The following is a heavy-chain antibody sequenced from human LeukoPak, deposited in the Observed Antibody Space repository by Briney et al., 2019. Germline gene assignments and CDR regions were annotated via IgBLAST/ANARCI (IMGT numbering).Heavy chain of an antibody. CDR2: ITGSCGST. V-gene: IGHV3-23*01. CDR3: AKGGRIEAAGNIDY. Sequence: GGSLRLSCAASGFTFSSYAMSWVRQAPGKGLEWVSVITGSCGSTYYAGSVKGRFTISRDNSKNTLYLKMSSLRADDTAVYYCAKGGRIEAAGNIDYWGQGNLVTVSS. D-gene: IGHD6-13*01. J-gene: IGHJ4*02. CDR1: GFTFSSYA.